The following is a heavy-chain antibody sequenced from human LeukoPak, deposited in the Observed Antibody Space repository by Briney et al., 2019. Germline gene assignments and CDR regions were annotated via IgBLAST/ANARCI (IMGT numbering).Heavy chain of an antibody. J-gene: IGHJ5*02. CDR2: IIPIFGTA. V-gene: IGHV1-69*05. Sequence: SVKVSCKASGGTFRSYAISWVRQAPGQGPEWMGGIIPIFGTANYAQKFQGRVTITTDESTSTAYMELSSLRSEDTAMYYCARASSESIAARPYWFDPWGQGTLVTVSS. CDR3: ARASSESIAARPYWFDP. CDR1: GGTFRSYA. D-gene: IGHD6-6*01.